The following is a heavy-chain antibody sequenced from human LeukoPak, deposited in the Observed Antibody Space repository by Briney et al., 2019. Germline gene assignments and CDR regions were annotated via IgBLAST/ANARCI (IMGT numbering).Heavy chain of an antibody. CDR1: GFTVSSSY. Sequence: GGSLRPSCTASGFTVSSSYMSWVRQAPGKGPEWVSVIYSDTRTYYADSVKGRFTISSDNSKNTLYLLMNSLRAEDTAVYYCARTYSSGVSWFDPWGRGTLVTVSS. J-gene: IGHJ5*02. CDR3: ARTYSSGVSWFDP. V-gene: IGHV3-53*01. D-gene: IGHD6-19*01. CDR2: IYSDTRT.